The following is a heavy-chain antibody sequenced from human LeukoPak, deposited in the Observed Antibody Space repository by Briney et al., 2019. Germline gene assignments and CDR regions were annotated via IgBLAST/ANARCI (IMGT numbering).Heavy chain of an antibody. CDR2: IYHSGAT. CDR1: DYSISSGYY. Sequence: PSETLSLTCAVSDYSISSGYYWGWIRQPPGGGLEWIGGIYHSGATYYNPSLVSRFTISVDMSKNQFFLKVRSVTAADTAVYYCARVNWNFKTLDNWGQGTLVTVSS. D-gene: IGHD1-7*01. CDR3: ARVNWNFKTLDN. V-gene: IGHV4-38-2*01. J-gene: IGHJ4*02.